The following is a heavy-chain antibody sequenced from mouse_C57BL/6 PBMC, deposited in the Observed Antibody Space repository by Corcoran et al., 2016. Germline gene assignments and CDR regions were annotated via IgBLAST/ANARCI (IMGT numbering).Heavy chain of an antibody. V-gene: IGHV1-18*01. D-gene: IGHD2-14*01. CDR3: ACWYGWFAY. Sequence: EIQLQQSVPELVKPGASVKIPCKASGYTFTDYNMDWVKQSHGKSLEWIGDINPNNGGTIYNQKFKGKATLTVDKSSSTAYMERRSLTSEDTAVYYWACWYGWFAYWGQGTLVTVSA. CDR1: GYTFTDYN. J-gene: IGHJ3*01. CDR2: INPNNGGT.